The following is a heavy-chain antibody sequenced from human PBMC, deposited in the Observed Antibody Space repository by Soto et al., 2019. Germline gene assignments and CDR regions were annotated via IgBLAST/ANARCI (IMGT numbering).Heavy chain of an antibody. J-gene: IGHJ4*02. CDR3: ARIAPPGAVPSDWVHFVY. D-gene: IGHD1-26*01. CDR2: IDWHDDK. V-gene: IGHV2-70*04. Sequence: SGPTLVNPTQTLTLTCTFSGFSLSTSGMRVSWIRQPPGKPLEWLARIDWHDDKFYSTSLKTRLTISKDNSKKQVVLTMTHRGTGDTATYYFARIAPPGAVPSDWVHFVYSVQGTLVTVSS. CDR1: GFSLSTSGMR.